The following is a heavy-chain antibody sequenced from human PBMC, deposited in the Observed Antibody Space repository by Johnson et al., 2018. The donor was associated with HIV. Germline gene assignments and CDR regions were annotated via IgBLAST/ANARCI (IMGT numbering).Heavy chain of an antibody. V-gene: IGHV3-13*01. Sequence: VQLVESGGGLVQPGGSLRLSCAASGFTLSSYDMHWVRQATGKGLEWVSAIGTAGDTYYPGSVKGRFTISRENAKNSLYLQMNSLRAGDTAVYYCAKVEYGGLLPNDAFDIWGQGTMVTVSS. CDR1: GFTLSSYD. CDR2: IGTAGDT. D-gene: IGHD2-15*01. J-gene: IGHJ3*02. CDR3: AKVEYGGLLPNDAFDI.